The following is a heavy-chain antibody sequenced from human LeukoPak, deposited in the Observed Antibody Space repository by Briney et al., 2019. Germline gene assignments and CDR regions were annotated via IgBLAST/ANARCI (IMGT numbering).Heavy chain of an antibody. CDR1: GGSISSGDYY. V-gene: IGHV4-30-4*01. CDR2: IYYSGST. CDR3: ARVPPGNDAFDI. D-gene: IGHD1-14*01. Sequence: SETLSLTCTVSGGSISSGDYYWSWIRQPPGKGLEWIGYIYYSGSTYYNPSLKSRVTISVDTSRNQFSLKLSSVTAADTAVYYCARVPPGNDAFDIWGQGTMVTVSS. J-gene: IGHJ3*02.